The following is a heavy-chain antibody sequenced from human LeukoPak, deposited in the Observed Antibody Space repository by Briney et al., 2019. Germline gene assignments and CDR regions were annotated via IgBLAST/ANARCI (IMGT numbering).Heavy chain of an antibody. Sequence: GGSLRLSCVASGFTFSSYGMHWVRQAPGKGLEWVAFIRYDGNNRYYADSVKGRFTISRDNSKNTLYLEMNSLRTEDTAVYHCAKDLMRDRWFGESWGQGTLVTVSS. CDR1: GFTFSSYG. D-gene: IGHD3-10*01. V-gene: IGHV3-30*02. CDR2: IRYDGNNR. J-gene: IGHJ5*02. CDR3: AKDLMRDRWFGES.